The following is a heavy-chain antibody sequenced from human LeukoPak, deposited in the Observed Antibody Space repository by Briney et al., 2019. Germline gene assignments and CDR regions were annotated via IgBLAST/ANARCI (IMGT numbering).Heavy chain of an antibody. V-gene: IGHV3-23*01. Sequence: GGSLRLSCAASGFTFSSYAMSWVRQAPGKGLEWVSAISGSGGSTYYADSVQGRFTISRDNAKNSLYLQMNSLRAEDTAVYYCARDYKVDSTVTEYYYYMDVWGKGTTVTVSS. D-gene: IGHD4-17*01. J-gene: IGHJ6*03. CDR1: GFTFSSYA. CDR2: ISGSGGST. CDR3: ARDYKVDSTVTEYYYYMDV.